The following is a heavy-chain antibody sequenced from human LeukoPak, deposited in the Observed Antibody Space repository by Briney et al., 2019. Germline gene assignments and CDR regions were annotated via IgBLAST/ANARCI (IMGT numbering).Heavy chain of an antibody. CDR1: GFTFSSYA. Sequence: GGSLRLSCAASGFTFSSYAMSWVRQAPGKGLEWVSSISGSGNRTYYADSVKGRFTISRDNSKNTLFLQMNSLRAEDTAVYYCAKNLYCGGGSCYPSALGMDVWGQGTSVTVSS. CDR3: AKNLYCGGGSCYPSALGMDV. J-gene: IGHJ6*02. D-gene: IGHD2-15*01. CDR2: ISGSGNRT. V-gene: IGHV3-23*01.